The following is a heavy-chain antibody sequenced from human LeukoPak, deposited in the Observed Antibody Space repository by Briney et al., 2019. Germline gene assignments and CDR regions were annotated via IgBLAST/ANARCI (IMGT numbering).Heavy chain of an antibody. CDR2: INHSGST. D-gene: IGHD6-13*01. Sequence: PSETLSLTCTVSGGSISSSPYYWGWIRQPPGKGLEWIGEINHSGSTNYNPSLKSRVTISVDTSKNQFSLKLSSVTAADTAVYYCAIRLAAGFYFDYWGQGTLVTVSS. J-gene: IGHJ4*02. CDR1: GGSISSSPYY. V-gene: IGHV4-39*07. CDR3: AIRLAAGFYFDY.